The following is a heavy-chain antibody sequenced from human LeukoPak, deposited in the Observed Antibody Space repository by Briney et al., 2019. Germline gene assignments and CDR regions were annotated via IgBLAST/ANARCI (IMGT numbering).Heavy chain of an antibody. CDR1: GGSISTHY. V-gene: IGHV4-59*08. D-gene: IGHD2-15*01. CDR3: ARSRGLAGAATVIDF. CDR2: GYYSGIT. J-gene: IGHJ4*02. Sequence: SGTLSLTCTVSGGSISTHYWTFIRQPPGKGLEWIGYGYYSGITDYNPSLKSRVTISVDTSKNQFSLNLNSVTAADTAVYYCARSRGLAGAATVIDFWGQGILITVSS.